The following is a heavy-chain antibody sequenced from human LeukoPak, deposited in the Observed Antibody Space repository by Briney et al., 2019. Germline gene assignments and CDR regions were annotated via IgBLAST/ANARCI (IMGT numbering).Heavy chain of an antibody. CDR2: INPNSGGT. CDR3: ARVPVGSSWYYFDY. Sequence: ASVKVSCKXSGYTFTGYYMHWVRQAPGQGLEWMGWINPNSGGTNYAQKFQGRVTMARDTSISTAYMELSRLRSDDTAVYYCARVPVGSSWYYFDYWGQGTLVTVSS. D-gene: IGHD6-13*01. V-gene: IGHV1-2*02. CDR1: GYTFTGYY. J-gene: IGHJ4*02.